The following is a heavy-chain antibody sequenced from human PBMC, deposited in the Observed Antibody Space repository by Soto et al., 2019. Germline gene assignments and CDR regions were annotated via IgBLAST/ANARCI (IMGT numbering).Heavy chain of an antibody. V-gene: IGHV1-46*01. CDR2: IDPSGGIT. CDR3: ARDLIGHDNYETTGYDFDH. D-gene: IGHD3-22*01. Sequence: ASVKVSCKASGYSFTNFHIHWVRQAPGQGLEWMGMIDPSGGITRDAQRLQGRITMTRDASTSTVYMELRSLTSEDTAVYYCARDLIGHDNYETTGYDFDHWGQGTLVTVSS. CDR1: GYSFTNFH. J-gene: IGHJ4*02.